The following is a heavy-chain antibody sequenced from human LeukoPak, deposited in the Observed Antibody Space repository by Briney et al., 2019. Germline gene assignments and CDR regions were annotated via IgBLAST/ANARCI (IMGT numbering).Heavy chain of an antibody. V-gene: IGHV4-34*01. D-gene: IGHD2-15*01. J-gene: IGHJ4*02. CDR1: GGSFSGYY. Sequence: PSETLSLTCAVYGGSFSGYYWSWIRQPPGKGLEWIGEINHSGSTNYNPSLKSRVTISVDTSKNQFSLKLSSVTAADTAVYYCARGRGIFVYWGQGTLATVSS. CDR3: ARGRGIFVY. CDR2: INHSGST.